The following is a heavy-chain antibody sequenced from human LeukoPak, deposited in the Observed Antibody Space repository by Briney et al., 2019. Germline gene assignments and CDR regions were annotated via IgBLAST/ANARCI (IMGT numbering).Heavy chain of an antibody. CDR3: ARGMYSPFDP. D-gene: IGHD2-21*01. CDR2: IIPIFGTA. V-gene: IGHV1-69*05. CDR1: GYTFTSYG. J-gene: IGHJ5*02. Sequence: GASVKVSCKASGYTFTSYGISWVRQAPGQGLEWMGGIIPIFGTANYAQKFQGRVTITTDESTSTAYVELSSLRSDDTTVYYCARGMYSPFDPWGQGTLVTVSS.